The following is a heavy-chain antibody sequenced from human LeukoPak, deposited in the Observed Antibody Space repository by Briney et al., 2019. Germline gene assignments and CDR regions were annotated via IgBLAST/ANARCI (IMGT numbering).Heavy chain of an antibody. Sequence: GGSLRLSCAASGFTFSSYGMHWVRQAPGKGLEWVAVISYDGSNKYYADSVKGRFTISRDNSKNTLYLQMNSLRAEDTAVYYCARSGGDPWGYYYYMDVWGKGTTVTVSS. CDR1: GFTFSSYG. CDR2: ISYDGSNK. CDR3: ARSGGDPWGYYYYMDV. J-gene: IGHJ6*03. V-gene: IGHV3-30*03. D-gene: IGHD7-27*01.